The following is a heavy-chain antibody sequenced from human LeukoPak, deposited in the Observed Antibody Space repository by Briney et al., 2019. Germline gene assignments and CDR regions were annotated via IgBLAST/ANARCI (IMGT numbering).Heavy chain of an antibody. CDR2: IYYSGST. CDR3: ARAPRIIVVVPAANAPGAFDI. V-gene: IGHV4-30-4*08. J-gene: IGHJ3*02. Sequence: PSQTLSLTCTVSGGSISSGDYYWSWIRQPPGKGLEWIRYIYYSGSTYYNPSLKSRVTISVDTSKNQFSLKLSSVTAADTAVYYCARAPRIIVVVPAANAPGAFDIWGQGTMVTVSS. CDR1: GGSISSGDYY. D-gene: IGHD2-2*01.